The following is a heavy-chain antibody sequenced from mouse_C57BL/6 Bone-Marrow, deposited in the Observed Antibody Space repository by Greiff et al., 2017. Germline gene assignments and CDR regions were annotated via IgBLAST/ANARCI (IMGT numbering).Heavy chain of an antibody. CDR3: ARLGLRQFAY. V-gene: IGHV5-6*02. Sequence: EVKLVESGGDLVKPGGSLKLSCAASGFTFSSYGMSWVRQTPDKRLEWVATISSGGSYTYYPASVKGRFTISRDNAKNTLYLQMSSLKSEDTAMYYCARLGLRQFAYWGQGTLVTVSA. J-gene: IGHJ3*01. D-gene: IGHD2-4*01. CDR1: GFTFSSYG. CDR2: ISSGGSYT.